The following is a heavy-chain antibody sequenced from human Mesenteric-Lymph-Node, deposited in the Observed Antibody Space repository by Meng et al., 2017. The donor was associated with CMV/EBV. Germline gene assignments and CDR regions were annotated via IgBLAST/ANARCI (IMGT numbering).Heavy chain of an antibody. Sequence: GESLKISCAASGFTFSSYEMNWVRQAPGKGLEWVSYISSSGSSTYYADSVKGRFTISRDNAKNSLYLQMNSLRDEDTAVYYCASRPPDPLFAVVISHYWGQGTLVTVSS. V-gene: IGHV3-48*03. J-gene: IGHJ4*02. CDR3: ASRPPDPLFAVVISHY. CDR1: GFTFSSYE. D-gene: IGHD3-3*01. CDR2: ISSSGSST.